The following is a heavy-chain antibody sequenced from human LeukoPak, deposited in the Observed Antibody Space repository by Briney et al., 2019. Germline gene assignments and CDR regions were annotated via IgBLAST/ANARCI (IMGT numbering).Heavy chain of an antibody. J-gene: IGHJ4*02. CDR1: GGSISSYY. V-gene: IGHV4-59*01. D-gene: IGHD3-22*01. Sequence: SETLSLTCTVSGGSISSYYWSWIRLPPGKGLEWIGYIYYSGSTNYNPSLKSRATISVDTSKNQFSLKLSSVTAADTAVYYCARLSHYYYDSSGYPIDYWGQGTLVTVSS. CDR3: ARLSHYYYDSSGYPIDY. CDR2: IYYSGST.